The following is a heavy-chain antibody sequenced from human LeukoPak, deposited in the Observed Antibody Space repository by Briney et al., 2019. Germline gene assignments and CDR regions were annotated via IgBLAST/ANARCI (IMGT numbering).Heavy chain of an antibody. J-gene: IGHJ4*02. V-gene: IGHV3-21*01. CDR2: ISSSSSYI. CDR1: GFTFSSYS. D-gene: IGHD3-22*01. CDR3: ARDLDYYDSSGYY. Sequence: GGSLRLSRAASGFTFSSYSMNWVRQAPGKGLEWVSSISSSSSYIYYADSVKVRFTISRDNAKNSLYLQMNSLRAEDTAVYYCARDLDYYDSSGYYWGQGTLVTVSS.